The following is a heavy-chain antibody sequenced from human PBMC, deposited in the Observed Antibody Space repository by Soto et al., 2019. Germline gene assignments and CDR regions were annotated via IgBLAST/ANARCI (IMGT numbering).Heavy chain of an antibody. V-gene: IGHV3-48*02. CDR2: ISSSSSTI. D-gene: IGHD3-3*01. CDR1: GFTFSSYS. J-gene: IGHJ3*02. Sequence: EVQLVESGGGLVQPGGSLRLSCAASGFTFSSYSMNWVRQAPGKGLEWVSYISSSSSTIYYAASVKGRFTISRDNAKNSLYLQMNSLRDEDTAVYYCATLAVLRFLGWDPFDIWGQGTMVTVSS. CDR3: ATLAVLRFLGWDPFDI.